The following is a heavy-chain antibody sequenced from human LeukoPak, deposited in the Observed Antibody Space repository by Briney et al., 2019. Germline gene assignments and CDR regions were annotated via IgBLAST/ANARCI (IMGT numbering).Heavy chain of an antibody. D-gene: IGHD1-1*01. CDR2: INWNGGST. V-gene: IGHV3-20*04. Sequence: GGSLRLSCAVSGLKFDDYGMSWVRQAPGKGLERVAGINWNGGSTGYGDFEKGRFTISRDNAKKSLFLEVMGLRDDDTAMYYCARDLEPGDQWGDAFDVWGQGTMVIVSS. CDR1: GLKFDDYG. CDR3: ARDLEPGDQWGDAFDV. J-gene: IGHJ3*01.